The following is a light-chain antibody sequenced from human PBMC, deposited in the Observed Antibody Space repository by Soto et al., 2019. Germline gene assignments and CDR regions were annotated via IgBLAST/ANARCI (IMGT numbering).Light chain of an antibody. CDR2: KSV. J-gene: IGLJ1*01. V-gene: IGLV1-40*01. CDR3: QSYDSGLSTAI. CDR1: SSDIGAGSD. Sequence: QSVLTQPPSVSGAPGQTVTISCTGSSSDIGAGSDVHWYQQLLGAAPKLLIYKSVHRPSGVPERFSGFKSGTSASLAITGLQAEDEADYYCQSYDSGLSTAIFGTGTKLT.